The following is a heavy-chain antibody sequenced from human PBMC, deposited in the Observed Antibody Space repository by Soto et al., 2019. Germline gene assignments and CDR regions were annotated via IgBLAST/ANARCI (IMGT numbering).Heavy chain of an antibody. J-gene: IGHJ6*02. CDR3: AREDDGGDRDYYGLDV. CDR1: GGSISTDHYH. CDR2: IHYSGSI. Sequence: QVQLQESGPGLVRPSQTLSLTCTVSGGSISTDHYHWTWIRQTPGTGLEWNGYIHYSGSIHFNPSLQSRVSMSVDTSKNLYSLKLSSVTAADTAVYFCAREDDGGDRDYYGLDVWGQGTTVTVSS. D-gene: IGHD2-21*02. V-gene: IGHV4-30-4*01.